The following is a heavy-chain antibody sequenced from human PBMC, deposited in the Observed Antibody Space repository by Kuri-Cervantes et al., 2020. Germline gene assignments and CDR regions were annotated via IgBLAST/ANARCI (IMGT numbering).Heavy chain of an antibody. D-gene: IGHD3-3*01. Sequence: GESLKISCEASGFTFSNSAVSWVRLTPWKGLEWVSAISGSGSRTYYGASLQGRFTISRDNSKNSLYLQMNSLEAEDTAVYYCARFGGIFGVVTGWGQGTLVTVSS. CDR2: ISGSGSRT. J-gene: IGHJ4*02. CDR1: GFTFSNSA. V-gene: IGHV3-23*01. CDR3: ARFGGIFGVVTG.